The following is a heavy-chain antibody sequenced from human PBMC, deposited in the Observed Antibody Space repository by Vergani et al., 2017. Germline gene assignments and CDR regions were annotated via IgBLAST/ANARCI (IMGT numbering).Heavy chain of an antibody. D-gene: IGHD5-12*01. CDR2: IAHIGRS. Sequence: QVHLKESGPGLMKPSETLSLTCSVSGGSVRNYYWSWIRQPPGKGLEFIGYIAHIGRSNSDPSFRSRATITLDTSKNQVSLKLTSVNVADTAVYYCAKVEDIVVDNMFDSWGQGILVTVSS. CDR1: GGSVRNYY. CDR3: AKVEDIVVDNMFDS. V-gene: IGHV4-59*02. J-gene: IGHJ5*01.